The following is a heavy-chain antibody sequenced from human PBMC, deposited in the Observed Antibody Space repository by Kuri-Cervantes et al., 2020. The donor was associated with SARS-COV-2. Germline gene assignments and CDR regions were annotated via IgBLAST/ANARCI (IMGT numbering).Heavy chain of an antibody. V-gene: IGHV3-48*02. J-gene: IGHJ4*02. CDR3: ARDRGSDGGDLYFDY. D-gene: IGHD1-26*01. Sequence: ETLSLTCAASGFTFTSYSLNWVRQAPGKGLEWLSYITRSGSTLHYADSVKGRFTISGDNAKNLLFLQMNSLRDEDTAVYYCARDRGSDGGDLYFDYWGQGTLVTVSS. CDR2: ITRSGSTL. CDR1: GFTFTSYS.